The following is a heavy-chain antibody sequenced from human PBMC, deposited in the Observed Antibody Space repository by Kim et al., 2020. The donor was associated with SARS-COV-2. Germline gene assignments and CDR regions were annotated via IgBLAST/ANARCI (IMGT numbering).Heavy chain of an antibody. CDR3: ARGYTYGSTEDY. J-gene: IGHJ4*02. V-gene: IGHV1-2*06. Sequence: ASVKVSCKASGYTFTGYYMHWVRQAPGQGLEWMGRINPNSGGTNYAQRFQGRVTMTRDTSISTVYMELSRLTSDDTAVYYCARGYTYGSTEDYWGQGTLVTVSS. CDR1: GYTFTGYY. CDR2: INPNSGGT. D-gene: IGHD5-18*01.